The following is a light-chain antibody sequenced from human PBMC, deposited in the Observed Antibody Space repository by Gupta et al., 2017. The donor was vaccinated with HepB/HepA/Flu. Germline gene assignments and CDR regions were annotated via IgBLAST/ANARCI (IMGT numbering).Light chain of an antibody. CDR2: WAS. Sequence: DIMMPQPLDPLIVSLGERATINCKSSQNLLYSSNSKNYLSWYQQKAGQPPKLLIYWASTRESGVPDRFSGGGSGTDFTLTISSLQAEDVAVYYYQQSYSSPWTFGQGTKVEIK. CDR3: QQSYSSPWT. J-gene: IGKJ1*01. V-gene: IGKV4-1*01. CDR1: QNLLYSSNSKNY.